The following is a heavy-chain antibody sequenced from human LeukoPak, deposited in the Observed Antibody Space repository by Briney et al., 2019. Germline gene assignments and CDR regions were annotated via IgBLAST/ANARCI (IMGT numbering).Heavy chain of an antibody. D-gene: IGHD6-13*01. CDR2: ISGDSRYI. CDR3: ARGPFSSSWSDFDY. Sequence: NPGGSLTLSCAASGFTFSDYSLNWVRQAPGKGLEWVSCISGDSRYIYYADSVKGRSTISGDNAQNSLYLHMNSLRAEDTAVYYCARGPFSSSWSDFDYWGQGTLVTVSS. V-gene: IGHV3-21*06. CDR1: GFTFSDYS. J-gene: IGHJ4*02.